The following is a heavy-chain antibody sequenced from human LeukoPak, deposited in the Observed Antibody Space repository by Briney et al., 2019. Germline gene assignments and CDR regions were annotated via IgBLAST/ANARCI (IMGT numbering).Heavy chain of an antibody. D-gene: IGHD5-18*01. J-gene: IGHJ4*02. CDR3: ARAGITWIQLWLGSIERGEQPPYYFDY. V-gene: IGHV1-46*01. Sequence: GASVKVSCKASGYTFTSYYMHWVRQAPGQGLEWMGIINPSGGSTSYAQKFQGRVTMTRDMSTSTVYMELSRLRSDDTAVYYCARAGITWIQLWLGSIERGEQPPYYFDYWGQGTLVTVSS. CDR2: INPSGGST. CDR1: GYTFTSYY.